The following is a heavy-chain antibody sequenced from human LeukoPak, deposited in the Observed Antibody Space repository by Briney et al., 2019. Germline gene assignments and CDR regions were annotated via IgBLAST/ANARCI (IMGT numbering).Heavy chain of an antibody. D-gene: IGHD4-23*01. CDR2: ISHSGTT. CDR3: ARDLGSGGNSDY. J-gene: IGHJ4*02. CDR1: GYSISSGYY. Sequence: SEPLSLTCTVSGYSISSGYYSGWIRQPPGKGLEWIGSISHSGTTYYNPSLKSRVTISLDTSKNQFSLKLSSVTAADTAVYYCARDLGSGGNSDYWGQGTLVTVSS. V-gene: IGHV4-38-2*02.